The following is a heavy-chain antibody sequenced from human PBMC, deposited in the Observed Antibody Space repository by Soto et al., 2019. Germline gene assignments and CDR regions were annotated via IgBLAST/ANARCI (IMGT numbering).Heavy chain of an antibody. CDR3: ARDMGSGTYSNWYFAL. Sequence: QVQLQESGPGLVKTSQTLSLTCTVSGGSISSGGYYWGWIRQHPGKGLEWIGYIYYSGSTYYNPSLRSRVNISVDTSKHQFSLKLSSVTAADTAVYYCARDMGSGTYSNWYFALWGRGTLVTVSS. V-gene: IGHV4-31*03. D-gene: IGHD3-10*01. CDR1: GGSISSGGYY. J-gene: IGHJ2*01. CDR2: IYYSGST.